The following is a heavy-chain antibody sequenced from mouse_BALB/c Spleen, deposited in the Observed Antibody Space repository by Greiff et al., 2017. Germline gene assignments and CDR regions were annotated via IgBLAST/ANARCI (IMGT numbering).Heavy chain of an antibody. D-gene: IGHD1-2*01. CDR1: GFTFSSYA. J-gene: IGHJ4*01. CDR3: ARATARYYAMDY. CDR2: ISSGGSYT. Sequence: EVKLVESGGGLVKPGGSLKLSCAASGFTFSSYAMSWVRQSPEKRLEWVAEISSGGSYTYYPDTVTGRFTISRDNAKNTLYLEMSSLRSEDTAMYYCARATARYYAMDYWGQGTSVTVSS. V-gene: IGHV5-9-4*01.